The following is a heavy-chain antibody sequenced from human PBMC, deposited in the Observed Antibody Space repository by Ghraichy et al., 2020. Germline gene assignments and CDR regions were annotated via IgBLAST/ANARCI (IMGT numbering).Heavy chain of an antibody. CDR3: ARGMDYYDSSGYYSFSGRPDY. V-gene: IGHV3-33*08. Sequence: GGSLRLSCAASGFTFSSYGMHWVRQAPGKGLEWVAVIWYDGSNKYYADSVKGRFTISRDNSKNTLYLQMNSLRAEDTAVYYCARGMDYYDSSGYYSFSGRPDYWGQGTLVTVSS. CDR1: GFTFSSYG. D-gene: IGHD3-22*01. CDR2: IWYDGSNK. J-gene: IGHJ4*02.